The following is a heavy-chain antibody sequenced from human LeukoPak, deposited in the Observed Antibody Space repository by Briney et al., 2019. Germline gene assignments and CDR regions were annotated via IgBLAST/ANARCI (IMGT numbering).Heavy chain of an antibody. V-gene: IGHV1-69*05. D-gene: IGHD2-2*01. CDR3: ARDGGYCSSTSCYDYYYYYMDV. J-gene: IGHJ6*03. Sequence: SVKVSCKASGGTFSSYAISWVRQAPGQGLEWMGGIIPIFGTANYAQKFQGRVTITTDESTSTAYMELSSLRSEDTAVYYCARDGGYCSSTSCYDYYYYYMDVWGKGTTVTVSS. CDR2: IIPIFGTA. CDR1: GGTFSSYA.